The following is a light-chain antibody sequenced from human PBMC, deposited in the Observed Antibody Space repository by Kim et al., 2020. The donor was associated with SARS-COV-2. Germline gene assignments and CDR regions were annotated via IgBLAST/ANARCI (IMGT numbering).Light chain of an antibody. CDR3: AAWDDSLNGRGV. V-gene: IGLV1-44*01. CDR2: SDN. CDR1: SSNIGSNT. J-gene: IGLJ3*02. Sequence: QRVTISCSGSSSNIGSNTVSWYQQFPGTAPTLLIYSDNQRPSGVPDRFSASKSGSSASLAISGLQSDDEADYYCAAWDDSLNGRGVFGGGTQLTVL.